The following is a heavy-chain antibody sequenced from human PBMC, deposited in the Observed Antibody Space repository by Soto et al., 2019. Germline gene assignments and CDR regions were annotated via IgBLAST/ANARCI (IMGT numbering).Heavy chain of an antibody. CDR1: GYSFTTYD. CDR2: MNPNSAST. CDR3: ASGGEGGPRVYYYDLDV. J-gene: IGHJ6*02. V-gene: IGHV1-8*01. Sequence: ASVKVSCKASGYSFTTYDINWVRQATGQGLEWMGWMNPNSASTGYAQKFQGRVTMTRSTSISTAYMELSSLRSEDTAVYYCASGGEGGPRVYYYDLDVWGQGTTVTVSS.